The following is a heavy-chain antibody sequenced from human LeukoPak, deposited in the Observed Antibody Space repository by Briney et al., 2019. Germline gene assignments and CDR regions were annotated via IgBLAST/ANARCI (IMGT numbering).Heavy chain of an antibody. V-gene: IGHV3-21*06. CDR3: ASLAVGYSSAFFDY. D-gene: IGHD6-25*01. Sequence: PGGSLRLSCAAPGFSFSSYNMNWVRQAPGKGLEWVSSISGNSDSIYYANSVRGRFTISRDNAKNSLFLQMTSLRAEDTAVYYCASLAVGYSSAFFDYWGQGTLVAVSS. CDR2: ISGNSDSI. CDR1: GFSFSSYN. J-gene: IGHJ4*02.